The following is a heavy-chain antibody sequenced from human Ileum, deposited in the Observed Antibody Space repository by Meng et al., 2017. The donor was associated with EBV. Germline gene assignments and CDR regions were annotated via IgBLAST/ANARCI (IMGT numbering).Heavy chain of an antibody. J-gene: IGHJ4*02. CDR1: VWSFSYYY. CDR2: IHPSGIN. D-gene: IGHD4-17*01. Sequence: EQLQQWGAGLLKPSDPPSHTCGVYVWSFSYYYWSWSRPSRERGLELIGEIHPSGINNYNPSLNSRVTISVDTSKNQFSLKLTSVTAADTAMYYCTRGLDYAKQGYWGQGTLVTVSS. CDR3: TRGLDYAKQGY. V-gene: IGHV4-34*01.